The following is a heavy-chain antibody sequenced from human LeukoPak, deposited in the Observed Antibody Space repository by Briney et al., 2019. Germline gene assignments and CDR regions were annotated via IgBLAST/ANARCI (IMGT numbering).Heavy chain of an antibody. CDR1: GGSFSGYY. J-gene: IGHJ4*02. V-gene: IGHV4-34*01. CDR2: INHSGST. D-gene: IGHD3-10*01. CDR3: ARIAYGSGSLGY. Sequence: SETLSLTCAVYGGSFSGYYWSWIRQPPGKGLEWIGEINHSGSTNYNPSLKSRVTISVDTSKNQFSLKLSSVTAADTAVYYCARIAYGSGSLGYWGQGTLVTVSS.